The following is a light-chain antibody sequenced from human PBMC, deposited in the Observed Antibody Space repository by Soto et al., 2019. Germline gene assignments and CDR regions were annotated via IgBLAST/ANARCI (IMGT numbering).Light chain of an antibody. CDR2: DVT. V-gene: IGLV2-14*01. CDR1: SSDVGGYKY. J-gene: IGLJ1*01. Sequence: QSALTQPASVSESPGQSITISCTGSSSDVGGYKYVSWYQQHPGKAPQLLIYDVTNRPSGVSNRFSGSKSGYTASLTISGLQSEDEADYYCSSYTSFKTLVFGTGTKLTVL. CDR3: SSYTSFKTLV.